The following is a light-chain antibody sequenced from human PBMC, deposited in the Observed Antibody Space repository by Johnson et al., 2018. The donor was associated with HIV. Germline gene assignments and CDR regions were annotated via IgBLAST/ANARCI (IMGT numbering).Light chain of an antibody. J-gene: IGLJ1*01. CDR1: SSNIESDY. CDR3: ETWDSSLSGV. CDR2: DNN. Sequence: HSVLTQPPSVSAAPGQKVDISCSGSSSNIESDYVSWYQQLPGTAPKLLIYDNNKRPSGIPDRFSGSKSGTSATLGITGLQTGDEADYYCETWDSSLSGVFGTWTKSTVL. V-gene: IGLV1-51*01.